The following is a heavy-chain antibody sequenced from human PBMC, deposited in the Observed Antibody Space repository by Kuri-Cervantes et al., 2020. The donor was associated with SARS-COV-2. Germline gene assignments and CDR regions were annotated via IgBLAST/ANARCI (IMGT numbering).Heavy chain of an antibody. CDR1: GFTFSSYA. V-gene: IGHV3-23*01. Sequence: GGSLRLCCAASGFTFSSYAMSWVRQAPGEGPEWVSAISGSGGSTYYADSVKGRFTISRDNSRNTLYLQMNSLRAEDTAVYYCAKLGFRGWFDPWGQGTLVTVSS. J-gene: IGHJ5*02. CDR2: ISGSGGST. D-gene: IGHD1-26*01. CDR3: AKLGFRGWFDP.